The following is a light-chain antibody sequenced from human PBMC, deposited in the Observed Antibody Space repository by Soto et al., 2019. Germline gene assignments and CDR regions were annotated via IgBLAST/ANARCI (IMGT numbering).Light chain of an antibody. CDR2: GAS. V-gene: IGKV3-15*01. J-gene: IGKJ1*01. CDR1: QSVSSN. CDR3: QQYNNWRGT. Sequence: EIVMTQSPATLSVSPGERATLSCRASQSVSSNLAWYQQKLGQAPRLLIYGASTRATGIPARFSGSRSGTEFTLTISSLQSEDFAVYYCQQYNNWRGTFGQGTKVEIK.